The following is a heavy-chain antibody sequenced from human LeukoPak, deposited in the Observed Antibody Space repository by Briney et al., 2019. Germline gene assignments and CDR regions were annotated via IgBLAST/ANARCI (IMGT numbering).Heavy chain of an antibody. J-gene: IGHJ4*02. CDR2: INSDGSST. D-gene: IGHD2-15*01. Sequence: GGSLRLSCAASGFTFSSYWMHWVRQAPGKGLVWVSRINSDGSSTSYADSVKGRFTISRDNAKNTLYLQMNSLRAEDTAVYYCARVWMDGGYCSGGSCYIGIGLDYWGQGTLVTVPS. CDR1: GFTFSSYW. CDR3: ARVWMDGGYCSGGSCYIGIGLDY. V-gene: IGHV3-74*01.